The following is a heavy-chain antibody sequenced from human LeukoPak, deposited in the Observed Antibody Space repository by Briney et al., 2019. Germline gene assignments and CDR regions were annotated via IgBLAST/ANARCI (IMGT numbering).Heavy chain of an antibody. J-gene: IGHJ5*02. CDR1: GFIFSDYY. CDR3: AKDPRYYDPFGGFDP. CDR2: ISGSGSST. V-gene: IGHV3-23*01. Sequence: GGSLRLSCAASGFIFSDYYMSWIRQAPGKGLEWVSAISGSGSSTYYADSVKGRFTISRDNSKNTLYLQMNSLRAEDTAVYYCAKDPRYYDPFGGFDPWGQGTLVTVSS. D-gene: IGHD3-22*01.